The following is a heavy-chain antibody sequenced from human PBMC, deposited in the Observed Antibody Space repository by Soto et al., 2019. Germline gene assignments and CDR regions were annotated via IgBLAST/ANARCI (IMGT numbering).Heavy chain of an antibody. CDR3: ARDWGYDILTGYYYPYYYYYGMDV. D-gene: IGHD3-9*01. J-gene: IGHJ6*02. Sequence: GGSLRLSCAASGFTFSSYAMHWVRQAPGKGLEWVAVISYDGSNKYYADSVKGRFTISRDNSKNTLYLQMNSLRAEDTAVYYCARDWGYDILTGYYYPYYYYYGMDVWGQGTTVTVSS. CDR1: GFTFSSYA. V-gene: IGHV3-30-3*01. CDR2: ISYDGSNK.